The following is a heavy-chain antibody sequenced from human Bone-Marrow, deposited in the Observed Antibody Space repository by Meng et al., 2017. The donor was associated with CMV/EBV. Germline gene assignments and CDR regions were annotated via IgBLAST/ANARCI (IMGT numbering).Heavy chain of an antibody. V-gene: IGHV3-23*01. CDR1: GFTFSSYA. CDR3: ARVGNIAVAGSNYYYYYGMDV. D-gene: IGHD6-19*01. Sequence: GESLKISCAASGFTFSSYAMSWVRQAPGKGLEWVSAISGSGGSTYYADSVKGRFTISRDNSKNTLYLQMNSLRAEDTAVYYCARVGNIAVAGSNYYYYYGMDVWGQGTTVTVSS. CDR2: ISGSGGST. J-gene: IGHJ6*01.